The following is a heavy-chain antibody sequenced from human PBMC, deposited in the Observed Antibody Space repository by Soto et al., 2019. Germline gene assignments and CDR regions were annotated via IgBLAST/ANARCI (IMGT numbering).Heavy chain of an antibody. CDR3: ARDPHREWSQFVFDY. J-gene: IGHJ4*02. Sequence: GGSLRLSCAASGFTFSSYGMHWVRQAPGKGLEWVAVIWYDGSNKYYADSVKGRFTISRDNSKNTLYLQMNSLRAEDTAVYYCARDPHREWSQFVFDYWGQGTLVTVSS. CDR2: IWYDGSNK. V-gene: IGHV3-33*01. CDR1: GFTFSSYG. D-gene: IGHD3-3*01.